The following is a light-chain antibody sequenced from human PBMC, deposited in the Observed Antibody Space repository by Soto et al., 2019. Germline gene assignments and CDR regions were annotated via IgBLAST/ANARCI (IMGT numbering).Light chain of an antibody. V-gene: IGLV4-69*01. CDR2: LNSDGSH. Sequence: QPVLTQSPSASASLGASVKLTCTLSSGHSRYAIAWHQQQPEKGPRYLMKLNSDGSHTKGDGIPDRFSGSSSGAERYLTIPSLQSEDEADYYCQTWGTGIQVVFGGGTKLTVL. CDR3: QTWGTGIQVV. CDR1: SGHSRYA. J-gene: IGLJ2*01.